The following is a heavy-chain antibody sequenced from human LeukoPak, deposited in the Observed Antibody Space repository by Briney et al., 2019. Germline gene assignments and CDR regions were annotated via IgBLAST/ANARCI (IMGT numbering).Heavy chain of an antibody. V-gene: IGHV4-34*01. Sequence: SETLSLTCAVYGGSFSGYYWSWIRQPPGKGLEWIGEINHSGSTNYNPSLKSRVTISVDTSKNQFSLKPSSVTAADTAVYYCARVKSYCSSTSCYPPLRRSAFDYWGQGTLVTVSS. D-gene: IGHD2-2*01. CDR1: GGSFSGYY. CDR2: INHSGST. CDR3: ARVKSYCSSTSCYPPLRRSAFDY. J-gene: IGHJ4*02.